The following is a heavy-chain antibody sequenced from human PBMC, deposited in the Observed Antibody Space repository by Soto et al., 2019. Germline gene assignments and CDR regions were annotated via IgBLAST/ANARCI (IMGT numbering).Heavy chain of an antibody. J-gene: IGHJ6*03. Sequence: QVQLVQSGAEVKKPGASVKVSCKASGYTFTSYDINWVRQATGQGLEWMGWMNPNSGNTGYAQKFQGRVTMTRNTSISTAYMELSSLRSEDTAVYYCARGPDTAMVRYYYYYMDVWGKGTTVTVSS. D-gene: IGHD5-18*01. CDR3: ARGPDTAMVRYYYYYMDV. CDR1: GYTFTSYD. V-gene: IGHV1-8*01. CDR2: MNPNSGNT.